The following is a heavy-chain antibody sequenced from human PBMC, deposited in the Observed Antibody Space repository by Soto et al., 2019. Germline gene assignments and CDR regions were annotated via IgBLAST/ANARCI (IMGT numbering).Heavy chain of an antibody. D-gene: IGHD3-10*01. CDR2: IYYSGST. CDR3: ARGMVREKAFDY. V-gene: IGHV4-31*03. Sequence: QVQLQESGPGLVKPSQTLSLTCTVSGGSISSGGYYWSWIRQHPGKGLGWIGYIYYSGSTYYNPSLKSRVTISVYTSKNQCSLKLSSVTAADTAVYYCARGMVREKAFDYWGQGTLVTVSS. CDR1: GGSISSGGYY. J-gene: IGHJ4*02.